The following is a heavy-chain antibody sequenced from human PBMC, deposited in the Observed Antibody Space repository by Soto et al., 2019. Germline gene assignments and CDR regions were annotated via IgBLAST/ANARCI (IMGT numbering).Heavy chain of an antibody. D-gene: IGHD6-13*01. CDR3: ASARRSSWSPDH. CDR2: IFFSGTA. J-gene: IGHJ4*02. V-gene: IGHV4-59*11. Sequence: PSETLSLTCTGSGGAISGHYWTWIRQSPGKGLEWIGYIFFSGTANYSPSLKSRVDISVDTSKNQFSLQLRSVTAADTAVYYRASARRSSWSPDHWGQGPLVTLSS. CDR1: GGAISGHY.